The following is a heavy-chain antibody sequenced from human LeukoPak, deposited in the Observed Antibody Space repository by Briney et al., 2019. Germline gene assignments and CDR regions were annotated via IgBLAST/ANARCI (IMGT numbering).Heavy chain of an antibody. D-gene: IGHD4/OR15-4a*01. J-gene: IGHJ3*02. V-gene: IGHV3-7*01. CDR2: IKQDGSEK. CDR1: GFTFSNAW. Sequence: GGSLRLSCAASGFTFSNAWMSWVRQAPGKGLEWVANIKQDGSEKYYADSVKGRFTISRDNSKNTLYLQMNSLRAEDTAMYYCAKVSLNMVNDAFDIWGQGTMVSVSS. CDR3: AKVSLNMVNDAFDI.